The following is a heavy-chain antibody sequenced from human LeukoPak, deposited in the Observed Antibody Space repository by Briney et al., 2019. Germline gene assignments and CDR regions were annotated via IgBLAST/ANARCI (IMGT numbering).Heavy chain of an antibody. CDR2: IYYSGST. CDR3: ASVHPHAVASTV. D-gene: IGHD6-19*01. J-gene: IGHJ4*02. V-gene: IGHV4-39*01. CDR1: GGSISSSSYY. Sequence: SETLSLTCTVSGGSISSSSYYWGWIRQPPGKGLEWIGSIYYSGSTYYNPSLKSRVTISVDPSKHQFSLKLSSVTAADTAVYYCASVHPHAVASTVWGQGTLVTVSS.